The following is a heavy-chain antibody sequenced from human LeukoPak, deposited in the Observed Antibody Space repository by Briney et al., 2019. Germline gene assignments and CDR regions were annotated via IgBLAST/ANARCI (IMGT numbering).Heavy chain of an antibody. V-gene: IGHV6-1*01. J-gene: IGHJ6*02. CDR3: AREVATFYPAYYYYYGMDV. Sequence: SQTLSLTCAISGDSVSSNSAAWNWIRQSPSRGLEWRGRTYYRSKWYNDYAVSVKSRITINPDTSKNQFSLQLNSVTPEDTAVYYCAREVATFYPAYYYYYGMDVWGQGTTVTVSS. D-gene: IGHD5-12*01. CDR2: TYYRSKWYN. CDR1: GDSVSSNSAA.